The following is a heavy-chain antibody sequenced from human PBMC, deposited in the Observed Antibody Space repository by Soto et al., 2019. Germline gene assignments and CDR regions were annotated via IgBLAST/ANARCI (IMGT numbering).Heavy chain of an antibody. CDR2: ISAYNGNT. J-gene: IGHJ3*02. V-gene: IGHV1-18*01. D-gene: IGHD6-19*01. CDR1: GYTFTSYG. Sequence: GASVKVSCKASGYTFTSYGISWVRQAPGQGLEWMGWISAYNGNTNYAQKLQGRVTMTTDTSTSTAYMELRSLRSDDTAVYYCARDRPSGWLLTDAFDIWGQGTMVTVSS. CDR3: ARDRPSGWLLTDAFDI.